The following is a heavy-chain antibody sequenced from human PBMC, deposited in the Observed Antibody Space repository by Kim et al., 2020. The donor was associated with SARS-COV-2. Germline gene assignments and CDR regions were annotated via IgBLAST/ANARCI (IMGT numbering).Heavy chain of an antibody. CDR3: ASVMAYYGSGSPFDY. Sequence: SETLSLTCTVSGGSISSGDYYWSWIRQPPGKGLEWIAYIYYTGNTYYNPSLKSRVTIAVDTSKNQFSLKLSSVTAADTAVYYCASVMAYYGSGSPFDYWGQGTLVTVSS. V-gene: IGHV4-30-4*01. D-gene: IGHD3-10*01. CDR1: GGSISSGDYY. J-gene: IGHJ4*02. CDR2: IYYTGNT.